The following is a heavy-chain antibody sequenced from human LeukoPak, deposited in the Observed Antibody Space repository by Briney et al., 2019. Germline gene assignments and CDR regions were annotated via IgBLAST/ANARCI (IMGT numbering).Heavy chain of an antibody. Sequence: GASVKVSCKVSGYTLTELSMHWVRQAPGKGLEWMGGFDPEDGETIYAQKFQGRVTMTEDTSTDTAYMELRSLRSDDTAVYYCARDFGSTYYYGSGSPTQNFDYWGQGTLVTVSS. CDR1: GYTLTELS. CDR3: ARDFGSTYYYGSGSPTQNFDY. V-gene: IGHV1-24*01. D-gene: IGHD3-10*01. CDR2: FDPEDGET. J-gene: IGHJ4*02.